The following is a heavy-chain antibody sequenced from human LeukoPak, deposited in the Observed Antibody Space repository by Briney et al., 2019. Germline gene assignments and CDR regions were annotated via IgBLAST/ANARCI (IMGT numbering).Heavy chain of an antibody. V-gene: IGHV3-30*18. D-gene: IGHD6-19*01. Sequence: ERSLRLSCAASGFTFSDYGMHWVRQAPGKGLEWAAVISYDGSDTYYADSVKGRFTISRDNSKNTLYLQMNSLRAEDTAVYYCAKNLAVAGFYYYGMDVWGQGTTVTVSS. CDR3: AKNLAVAGFYYYGMDV. J-gene: IGHJ6*02. CDR1: GFTFSDYG. CDR2: ISYDGSDT.